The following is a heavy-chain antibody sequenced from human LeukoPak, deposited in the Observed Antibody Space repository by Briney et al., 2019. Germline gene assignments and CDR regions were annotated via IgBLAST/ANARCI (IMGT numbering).Heavy chain of an antibody. CDR1: GGSISSYY. CDR2: IYTSGST. CDR3: ARGGAAGTGAGFDY. Sequence: PSETLSLTCTVSGGSISSYYWSWIRQPAGKGPEWIGRIYTSGSTNYNPSLKSRVTISVDKSKNQFSLKLSSVTAADTAVYYCARGGAAGTGAGFDYWGQGTLVTVSS. V-gene: IGHV4-4*07. J-gene: IGHJ4*02. D-gene: IGHD6-13*01.